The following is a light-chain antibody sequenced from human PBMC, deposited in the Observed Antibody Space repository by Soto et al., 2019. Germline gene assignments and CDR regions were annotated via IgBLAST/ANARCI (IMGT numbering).Light chain of an antibody. V-gene: IGKV3-11*01. J-gene: IGKJ4*01. Sequence: EIVLTQSPATLSLSPGERATLSCRASQSVSSYLAWYQQKPSQAPRLLIYDASNRATGIPARFSGSGSGTDFTITITSLEXXDXXXXXXXXXXXXPPALTFGGGTKVEIK. CDR2: DAS. CDR1: QSVSSY. CDR3: XXXXXXPPALT.